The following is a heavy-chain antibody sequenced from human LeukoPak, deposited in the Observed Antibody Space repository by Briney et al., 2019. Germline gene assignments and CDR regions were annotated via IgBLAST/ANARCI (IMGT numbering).Heavy chain of an antibody. CDR3: AFGTYSGYEWDY. D-gene: IGHD5-12*01. CDR2: ISNSGSRI. CDR1: GIAFNTYW. Sequence: GGSPRLSSAPSGIAFNTYWMHWVRQAPAKGLVWVSYISNSGSRITYADSVKGRFTISRDNAKNTLYLQMNSLRAEDTAVYYCAFGTYSGYEWDYWGQGTLVTVSS. J-gene: IGHJ4*02. V-gene: IGHV3-74*01.